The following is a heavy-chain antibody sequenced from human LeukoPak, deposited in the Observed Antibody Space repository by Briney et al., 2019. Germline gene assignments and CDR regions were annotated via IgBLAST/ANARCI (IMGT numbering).Heavy chain of an antibody. Sequence: GGSLRLSCAASGFAFSSYAMSWVRQAPGKGLEWVSAISGSGGSTYYADSVKGRFTISRDNSKNTLYLQMNSLRAEDTAVYYCAKDSARRKVTDFDYWGQGTLVTVSS. CDR2: ISGSGGST. J-gene: IGHJ4*02. CDR3: AKDSARRKVTDFDY. CDR1: GFAFSSYA. V-gene: IGHV3-23*01. D-gene: IGHD6-6*01.